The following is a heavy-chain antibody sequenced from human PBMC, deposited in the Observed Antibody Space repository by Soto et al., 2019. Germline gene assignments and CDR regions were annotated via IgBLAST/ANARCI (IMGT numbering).Heavy chain of an antibody. D-gene: IGHD3-22*01. V-gene: IGHV3-73*01. CDR2: IRSKANSYAT. CDR1: GFTFSGSA. CDR3: TRLDNYYDSSHYAYDAFDI. Sequence: GGSLRLSCAASGFTFSGSAMHWVRQASGKGLEWVGRIRSKANSYATAYAASVKGRFTISRDDSKNTAYLQMNSLKTEDTAVYYCTRLDNYYDSSHYAYDAFDIWGQGTMVTVSS. J-gene: IGHJ3*02.